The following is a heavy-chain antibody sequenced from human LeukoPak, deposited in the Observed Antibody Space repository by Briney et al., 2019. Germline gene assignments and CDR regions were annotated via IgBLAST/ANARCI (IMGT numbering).Heavy chain of an antibody. CDR2: IYYSGST. J-gene: IGHJ4*02. Sequence: PSETLSLTCTVSGGSISSYYWSWIRQPPGKGLEWIGYIYYSGSTNYNPSLKSRVTISVDTSKNQFSLKLSSVPAADTAVYYCARGGGPYYYDSSGYFDYWGQGTLVTVSS. D-gene: IGHD3-22*01. CDR1: GGSISSYY. V-gene: IGHV4-59*01. CDR3: ARGGGPYYYDSSGYFDY.